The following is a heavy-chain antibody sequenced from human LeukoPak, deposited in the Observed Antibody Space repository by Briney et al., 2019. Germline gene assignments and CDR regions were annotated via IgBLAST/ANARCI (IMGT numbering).Heavy chain of an antibody. CDR2: INPNSGGT. CDR3: AKDLMTGYSYVVDY. CDR1: GYTFTGYY. Sequence: GASVKVSCKASGYTFTGYYMHWVRQAPGQGLEWMGWINPNSGGTNYAQKFQGRVTMTRDTSISTAYMELSRLRSDDTAVYYCAKDLMTGYSYVVDYWGQGTLVTVSS. V-gene: IGHV1-2*02. D-gene: IGHD5-18*01. J-gene: IGHJ4*02.